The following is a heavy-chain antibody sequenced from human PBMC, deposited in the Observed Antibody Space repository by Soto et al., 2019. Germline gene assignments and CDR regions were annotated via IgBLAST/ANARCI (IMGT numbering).Heavy chain of an antibody. CDR1: GFNLADYY. CDR2: ISSPNHYN. Sequence: QEQLVESGGGLVEPGGSLRLSCAASGFNLADYYMSWIRQAPGKGLEYIAYISSPNHYNNYADSVKGRFTISIDKAQNPGELHIRCLSSDDTGRYHCTRLVSRRYFDLWGRGNLVSVSS. D-gene: IGHD3-9*01. CDR3: TRLVSRRYFDL. V-gene: IGHV3-11*06. J-gene: IGHJ4*02.